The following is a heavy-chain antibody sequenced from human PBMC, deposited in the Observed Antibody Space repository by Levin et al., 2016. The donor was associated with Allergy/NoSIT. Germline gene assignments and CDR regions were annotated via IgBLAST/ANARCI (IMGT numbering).Heavy chain of an antibody. CDR1: GYTFTSYY. Sequence: ASVKVSCKASGYTFTSYYMHWVRQAPGQGLEWMGIINPSGGSTSYAQKFQGRVTITRDTSTSTVYMELSSLRSEDTAVYYCARGTAARYYYYGMDVWGQGTTVTVSS. CDR2: INPSGGST. J-gene: IGHJ6*02. D-gene: IGHD6-6*01. CDR3: ARGTAARYYYYGMDV. V-gene: IGHV1-46*03.